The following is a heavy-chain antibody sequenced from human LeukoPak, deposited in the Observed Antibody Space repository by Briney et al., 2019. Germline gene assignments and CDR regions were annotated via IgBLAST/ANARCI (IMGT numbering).Heavy chain of an antibody. D-gene: IGHD1-1*01. J-gene: IGHJ3*02. V-gene: IGHV3-7*01. CDR2: IKQDGSVQ. CDR1: GFTFSSYW. CDR3: ARDGIMTYAFDI. Sequence: PGGSLRLSCSASGFTFSSYWVSWVRQAPGKGLEWMANIKQDGSVQNYVDSVKGRFTISRDNAKDSLFLQLNNLRAEDTAVYFCARDGIMTYAFDIWGQGTKVTVSP.